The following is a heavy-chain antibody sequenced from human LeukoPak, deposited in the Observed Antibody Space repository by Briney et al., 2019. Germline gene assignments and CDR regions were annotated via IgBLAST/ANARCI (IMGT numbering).Heavy chain of an antibody. Sequence: SETLSLTCTVSGGSISSYYWSWIRQPPGKGLEWIGSIYYSGSTYYNPSLKSRVTISVDTSKSQFSLKLSSVTAADTAVYYCARQGTRAVRGVISWFDPWGQGTLVTVSS. J-gene: IGHJ5*02. CDR1: GGSISSYY. CDR3: ARQGTRAVRGVISWFDP. V-gene: IGHV4-39*07. D-gene: IGHD3-10*01. CDR2: IYYSGST.